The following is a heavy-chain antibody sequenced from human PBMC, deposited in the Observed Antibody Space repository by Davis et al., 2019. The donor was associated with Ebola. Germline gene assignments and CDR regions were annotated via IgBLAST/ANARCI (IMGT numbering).Heavy chain of an antibody. CDR3: ARHQGVGARHGMDV. D-gene: IGHD1-26*01. CDR1: GYSFINYW. V-gene: IGHV5-51*01. CDR2: IHPGDSDA. J-gene: IGHJ6*02. Sequence: GGSLRLSCQASGYSFINYWIGWVRQMPGKGLEWMGIIHPGDSDARYSPSFQGQVIISADKSISTAYVQWSSLKASDTAMYYCARHQGVGARHGMDVWGQGTTVTVSS.